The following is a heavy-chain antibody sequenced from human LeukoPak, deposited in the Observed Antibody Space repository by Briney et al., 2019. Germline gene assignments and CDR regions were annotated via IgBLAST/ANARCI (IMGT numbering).Heavy chain of an antibody. J-gene: IGHJ3*02. CDR2: ISAYNGNT. D-gene: IGHD2-2*01. Sequence: ASVKVSCKASGYTFTSYGISWVRQAPGQGLEWMGWISAYNGNTNYAQKLQGRLTMTTDTSTTTAYMELRSLRSDDTAVYYCARAFSAMGAFDIWGQGTMVTVSS. CDR1: GYTFTSYG. CDR3: ARAFSAMGAFDI. V-gene: IGHV1-18*01.